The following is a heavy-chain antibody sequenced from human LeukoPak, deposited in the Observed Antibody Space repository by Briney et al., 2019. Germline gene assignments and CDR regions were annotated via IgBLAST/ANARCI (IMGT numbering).Heavy chain of an antibody. J-gene: IGHJ6*02. Sequence: GESLKISCKGSGYSFTSYWICWVRQMPGKGLEWMGIIYPGDSDTRYSPSFQGQVTISADKSISTAYLQWSSLKASDTAMYYCARLNLDIVVVPARGMDVWGQGTTVTVSS. CDR3: ARLNLDIVVVPARGMDV. V-gene: IGHV5-51*01. CDR2: IYPGDSDT. D-gene: IGHD2-2*01. CDR1: GYSFTSYW.